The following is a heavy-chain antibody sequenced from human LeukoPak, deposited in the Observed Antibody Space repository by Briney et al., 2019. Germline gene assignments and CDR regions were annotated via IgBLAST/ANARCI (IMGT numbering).Heavy chain of an antibody. D-gene: IGHD2-2*01. J-gene: IGHJ6*02. CDR1: GFTFSSYG. CDR3: ARDLCSSTSCIYYYYYYGMDV. Sequence: PGGSLRLSCAASGFTFSSYGMHRVRQAPGKGLEWVAVIWYDGSNKYYADSVKGRFTISRDNSKNTLYLQMNSLRAEDTAVYYCARDLCSSTSCIYYYYYYGMDVWGQGTTVTVSS. CDR2: IWYDGSNK. V-gene: IGHV3-33*01.